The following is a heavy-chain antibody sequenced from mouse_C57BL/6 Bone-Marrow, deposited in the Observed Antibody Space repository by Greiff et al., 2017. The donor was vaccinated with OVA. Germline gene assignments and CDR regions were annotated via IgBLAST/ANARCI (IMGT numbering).Heavy chain of an antibody. D-gene: IGHD4-1*01. CDR1: GYAFTNYL. CDR2: INPGSGGT. J-gene: IGHJ2*01. V-gene: IGHV1-54*01. CDR3: ARELGRDYFDY. Sequence: QVQLQQSGAELVRPGTSVTVSCKASGYAFTNYLIEWVKQRPGQGLEWIGVINPGSGGTNYNEKFKGKATLTADKSSSTAYMQLSSLTSEDSAVYFCARELGRDYFDYWGQGTTLTVSS.